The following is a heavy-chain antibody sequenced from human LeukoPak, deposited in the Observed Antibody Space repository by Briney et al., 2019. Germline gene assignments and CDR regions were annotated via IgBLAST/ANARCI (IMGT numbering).Heavy chain of an antibody. CDR1: GFTFSSYS. V-gene: IGHV3-23*01. CDR2: ISGSGGST. Sequence: GGSLRLSCAASGFTFSSYSMNWVRQAPGKGLEWVSAISGSGGSTYYADSVKGRFTISRDNSKNTLYLQMNSLRVEDTAVYYCAKAYSSTWRNPVDYWGQGTLVTVSS. D-gene: IGHD6-13*01. J-gene: IGHJ4*02. CDR3: AKAYSSTWRNPVDY.